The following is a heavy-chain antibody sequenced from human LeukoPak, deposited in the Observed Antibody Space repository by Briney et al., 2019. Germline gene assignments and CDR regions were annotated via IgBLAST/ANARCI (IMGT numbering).Heavy chain of an antibody. J-gene: IGHJ6*02. CDR2: ISGSGGST. CDR3: ARDGPHCSSTSCYRYYYYGMDV. Sequence: GGSLRLSCAASGFTFSSYAMSWVRQAPGKGLEWVSAISGSGGSTYYADSVKGRFTISRDNSKNTLYLQMNSLRDEDTAVYYCARDGPHCSSTSCYRYYYYGMDVWGQGTTVTVSS. CDR1: GFTFSSYA. D-gene: IGHD2-2*02. V-gene: IGHV3-23*01.